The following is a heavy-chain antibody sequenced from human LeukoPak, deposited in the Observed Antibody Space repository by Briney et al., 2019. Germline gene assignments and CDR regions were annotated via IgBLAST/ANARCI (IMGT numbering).Heavy chain of an antibody. CDR1: GYTFTSYG. D-gene: IGHD4-17*01. CDR3: ARGASAVTDY. CDR2: INPSGGST. V-gene: IGHV1-46*01. Sequence: ASVKVSCKASGYTFTSYGFNWVRQAPGQGLEWMGIINPSGGSTSYAQKFQGRVTMARDTSTSTVYMELSSLRSEDTAVYYCARGASAVTDYWGQGTLVTVSS. J-gene: IGHJ4*02.